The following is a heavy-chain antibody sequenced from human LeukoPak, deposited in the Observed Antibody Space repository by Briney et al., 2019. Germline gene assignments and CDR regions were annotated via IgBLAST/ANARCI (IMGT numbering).Heavy chain of an antibody. CDR2: VDPEDGET. CDR1: GYTFTDYY. D-gene: IGHD3-9*01. V-gene: IGHV1-69-2*01. Sequence: ASVKISCKVSGYTFTDYYMHWLQQAPGKGLEWMGLVDPEDGETIYAEKFQGRVTITADTSTDTAYMELSSLRSEDTAVYYCATDLRDILTGPYYYYMDVWGKGTTVTVSS. J-gene: IGHJ6*03. CDR3: ATDLRDILTGPYYYYMDV.